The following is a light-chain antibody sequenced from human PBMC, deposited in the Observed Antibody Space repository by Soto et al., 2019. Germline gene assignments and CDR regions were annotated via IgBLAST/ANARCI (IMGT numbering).Light chain of an antibody. V-gene: IGLV2-8*01. Sequence: QSVLTQPPSASGSPGQSVTISCTGTSSDVGGYNYVSWYQQHPGKAPKLMIYAVTKRPSGVPDRFSGSKSGNTASLTVSGLLAEDEADYYCSSHAGIINVVFGGGTKLTVL. CDR1: SSDVGGYNY. J-gene: IGLJ3*02. CDR3: SSHAGIINVV. CDR2: AVT.